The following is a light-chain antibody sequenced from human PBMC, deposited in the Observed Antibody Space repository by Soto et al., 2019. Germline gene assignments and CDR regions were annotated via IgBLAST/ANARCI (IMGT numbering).Light chain of an antibody. CDR3: CLYIGATTYV. CDR1: SGDVGGFSL. J-gene: IGLJ1*01. CDR2: EAH. Sequence: QSALAQPASVSGSPGQSITISCTGTSGDVGGFSLVSWYQQHPGKAPKVMISEAHRRPSGVPDRFSASTSANSASLTISGLQADDEADYYCCLYIGATTYVFGTGTKVTVL. V-gene: IGLV2-23*01.